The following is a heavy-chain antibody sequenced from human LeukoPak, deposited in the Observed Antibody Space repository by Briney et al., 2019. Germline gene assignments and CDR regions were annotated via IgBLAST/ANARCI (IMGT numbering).Heavy chain of an antibody. V-gene: IGHV1-2*02. Sequence: RGASVKVSCKASGYTFTGYYMHWVRQAPGQGLEWMGWINPNSGGTNYAQKLRGRVTMTRDTSISTAYMELSRLRSDDTAVYYCARDLRRGYFGTRFDPWGQGTLVTVSS. J-gene: IGHJ5*02. CDR1: GYTFTGYY. CDR3: ARDLRRGYFGTRFDP. CDR2: INPNSGGT. D-gene: IGHD5/OR15-5a*01.